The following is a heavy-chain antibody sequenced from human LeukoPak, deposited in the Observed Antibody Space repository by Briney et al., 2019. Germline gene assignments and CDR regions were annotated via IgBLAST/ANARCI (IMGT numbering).Heavy chain of an antibody. Sequence: PSETLSLTCTVSGGSINRSSRYYWGWIRQPPGKGLEWIGSIFYSGSTYYNRSLKSRVTISVDTSNNQFSLKLTSVTAADTAVYYCARHVPSTIFFNWFDPWGQGTLVTASS. CDR1: GGSINRSSRYY. CDR3: ARHVPSTIFFNWFDP. J-gene: IGHJ5*02. CDR2: IFYSGST. V-gene: IGHV4-39*01. D-gene: IGHD3-3*01.